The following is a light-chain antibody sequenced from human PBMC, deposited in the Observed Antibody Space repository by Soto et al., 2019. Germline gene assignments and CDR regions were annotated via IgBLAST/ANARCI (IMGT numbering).Light chain of an antibody. CDR2: DAS. Sequence: LVLTQSPATLSLSPGERGTLSCGASQSVSSSYVAWYQHTPGQAPRLLIHDASTRAIGIPARLSGSRSGTEFTLTISSLQSEDFAVYYCQPYNNWPLTFGQGTKVDI. V-gene: IGKV3D-15*01. CDR3: QPYNNWPLT. J-gene: IGKJ1*01. CDR1: QSVSSS.